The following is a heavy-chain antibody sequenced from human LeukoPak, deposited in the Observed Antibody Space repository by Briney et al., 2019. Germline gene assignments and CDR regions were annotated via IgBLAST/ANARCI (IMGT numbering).Heavy chain of an antibody. D-gene: IGHD3-10*01. CDR2: ISGVAFVT. J-gene: IGHJ5*02. CDR3: AKVGGGGGYYRNWFDP. Sequence: GGSLRLSCVASGLTFDENAMHWVRQAPGKGLEWVSLISGVAFVTYYADSVKGRFTISRDNTKYSLFLQMNSLRAEDTAFYYCAKVGGGGGYYRNWFDPWGQGTLVTVSS. V-gene: IGHV3-43*02. CDR1: GLTFDENA.